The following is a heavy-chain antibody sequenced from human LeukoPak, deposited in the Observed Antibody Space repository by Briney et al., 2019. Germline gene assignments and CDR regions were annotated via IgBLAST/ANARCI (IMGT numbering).Heavy chain of an antibody. CDR3: ATGNVWENLLVY. Sequence: ASVKVSCKASGYTFTSYGISWVRQAPGQGLEWMGWISAYNGNTNYAQKLQGRVTITADKSTSTAYMELSSLRSEDTAVYYCATGNVWENLLVYWGQGTLVTVSS. J-gene: IGHJ4*02. D-gene: IGHD3-16*01. CDR2: ISAYNGNT. V-gene: IGHV1-18*01. CDR1: GYTFTSYG.